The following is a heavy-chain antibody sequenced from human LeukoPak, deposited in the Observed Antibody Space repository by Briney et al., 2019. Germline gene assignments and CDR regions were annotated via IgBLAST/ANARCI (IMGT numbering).Heavy chain of an antibody. D-gene: IGHD1-26*01. CDR1: GYTFTSYY. Sequence: GVSVKVSCKASGYTFTSYYMHWVRQAPGQGLEWMGIINPSGGGTSYAQKFQGRVTMTRDTSTSTVYMELSSLRSEDTAVYYCAREAQEGGSHYYYGMDVWGQGTTVTVSS. J-gene: IGHJ6*02. CDR2: INPSGGGT. V-gene: IGHV1-46*01. CDR3: AREAQEGGSHYYYGMDV.